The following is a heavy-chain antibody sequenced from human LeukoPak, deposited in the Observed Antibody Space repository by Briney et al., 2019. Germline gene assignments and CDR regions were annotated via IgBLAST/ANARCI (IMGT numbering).Heavy chain of an antibody. CDR2: ISSSSSTI. J-gene: IGHJ4*02. CDR1: EFAFSSHA. Sequence: GGSLRLSCVASEFAFSSHAMNWVRQAPGKGLEWVSYISSSSSTIYYADSVKGRFTISRDNAKNSLYLQMNSLRDEDTAVYYCAILPGYWGQGTLVTVSS. V-gene: IGHV3-48*02. CDR3: AILPGY.